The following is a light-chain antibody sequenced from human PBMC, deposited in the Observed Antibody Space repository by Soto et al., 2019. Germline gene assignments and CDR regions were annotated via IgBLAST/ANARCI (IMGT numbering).Light chain of an antibody. V-gene: IGKV3-20*01. CDR3: QEYGSDPWT. CDR2: AAS. CDR1: QSVSSNY. Sequence: EIVLTQSPGTLSLSPGKRATISCRASQSVSSNYWAWYQQKRGQAPRLHIYAASNRARGIPDRFGGSGSGTDITLTVSSLETDEFAVYYGQEYGSDPWTFGQGPKV. J-gene: IGKJ1*01.